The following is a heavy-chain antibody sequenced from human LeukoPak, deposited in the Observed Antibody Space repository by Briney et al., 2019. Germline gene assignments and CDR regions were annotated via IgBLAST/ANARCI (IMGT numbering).Heavy chain of an antibody. D-gene: IGHD3-22*01. Sequence: SETLSLTCTVSGGSISSYYWSWIRQPAGKGLEWIGRIYTSGSTNYNPSLKSRVTMSVDTSKNQFSLKLSSVTAADTAVYYCARHRYYYDSSGYSGYYFDYWGQGTLVTVSS. V-gene: IGHV4-4*07. J-gene: IGHJ4*02. CDR3: ARHRYYYDSSGYSGYYFDY. CDR1: GGSISSYY. CDR2: IYTSGST.